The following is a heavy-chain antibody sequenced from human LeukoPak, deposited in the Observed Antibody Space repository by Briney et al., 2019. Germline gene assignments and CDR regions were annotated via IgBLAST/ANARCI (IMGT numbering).Heavy chain of an antibody. Sequence: SETLSLTCIVSGGLISNYYWSWIRQSPGKGLEWIGYTYLSGSTNYKPSLKSRVIISVDRSKNQFSLRLSSVTAADTAVYYCARYEVAEGKFDYWGQGIRVTVSS. V-gene: IGHV4-59*01. CDR2: TYLSGST. D-gene: IGHD3-3*01. CDR1: GGLISNYY. CDR3: ARYEVAEGKFDY. J-gene: IGHJ4*02.